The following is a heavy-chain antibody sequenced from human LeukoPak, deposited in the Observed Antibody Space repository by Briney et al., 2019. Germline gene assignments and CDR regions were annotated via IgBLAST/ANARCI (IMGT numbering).Heavy chain of an antibody. CDR1: GGSISSGGYY. Sequence: SETLSLTCTVSGGSISSGGYYWSWIRQHPGKGLEWIGYIYYSGSTYYNPTLKSRVTISVDTSKNQFSLKLSSVTAADTAVYYCARIRRGSETEHLSDPWGQGTLVTVSS. J-gene: IGHJ5*02. CDR2: IYYSGST. CDR3: ARIRRGSETEHLSDP. D-gene: IGHD3-10*01. V-gene: IGHV4-31*03.